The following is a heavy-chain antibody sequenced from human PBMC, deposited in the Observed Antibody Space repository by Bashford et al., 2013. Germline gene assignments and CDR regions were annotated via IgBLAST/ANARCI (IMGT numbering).Heavy chain of an antibody. CDR3: ARMYYHDSSGYYPGDY. Sequence: WVRQAPGQGLEWMGIINPSDGTTKNAQKFQGRVTMTSDTSTSTVYMEMSSLRSEDTAVYYCARMYYHDSSGYYPGDYWGQGTLVTVSS. D-gene: IGHD3-22*01. CDR2: INPSDGTT. V-gene: IGHV1-46*01. J-gene: IGHJ4*02.